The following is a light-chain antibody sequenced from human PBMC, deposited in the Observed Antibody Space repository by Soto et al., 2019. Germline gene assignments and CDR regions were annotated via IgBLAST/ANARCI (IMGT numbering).Light chain of an antibody. CDR3: QHYNNWPPDT. V-gene: IGKV3-15*01. CDR1: ESVGRN. Sequence: EIVMTQSPATLSLSPGERATHSCRAGESVGRNLAWYQQKPGQAPRLLIYGASTRATAIPPRFSGTGSGTDFTLAISSLQSEDFAVYYCQHYNNWPPDTFGQGTKVDI. J-gene: IGKJ2*01. CDR2: GAS.